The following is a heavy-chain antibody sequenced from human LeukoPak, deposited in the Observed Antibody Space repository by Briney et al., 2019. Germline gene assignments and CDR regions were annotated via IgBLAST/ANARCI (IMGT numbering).Heavy chain of an antibody. CDR3: ARAKGARRYYDSSGYYYLGPYYFDY. J-gene: IGHJ4*02. V-gene: IGHV1-8*01. Sequence: ASVKVSCKASGYTFTSYDINWVRQAPGQGLEWMGWMNPNSGNTVYAQKFQGRVTMTRNTSISTAYMELSSLRSEDTAVYYCARAKGARRYYDSSGYYYLGPYYFDYWGQGTLVTVSS. CDR2: MNPNSGNT. D-gene: IGHD3-22*01. CDR1: GYTFTSYD.